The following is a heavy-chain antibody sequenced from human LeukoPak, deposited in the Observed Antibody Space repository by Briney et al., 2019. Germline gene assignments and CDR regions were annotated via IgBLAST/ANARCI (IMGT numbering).Heavy chain of an antibody. CDR3: ARHESIVMVVAARGFDY. Sequence: PSGTLSLTCTVSGGSISSTSHYWGWIRQPPGKGLECIGSVYYSGSTSYNPSLKSRVTISVDTSKNQFSLKLSSVTAADTAVYYCARHESIVMVVAARGFDYWGQGTLVTV. J-gene: IGHJ4*02. CDR2: VYYSGST. D-gene: IGHD2-15*01. V-gene: IGHV4-39*01. CDR1: GGSISSTSHY.